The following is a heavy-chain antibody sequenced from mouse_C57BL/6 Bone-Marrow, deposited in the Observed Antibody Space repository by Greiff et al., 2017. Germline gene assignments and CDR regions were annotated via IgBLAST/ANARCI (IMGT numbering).Heavy chain of an antibody. CDR2: IFPGSGST. J-gene: IGHJ4*01. Sequence: ESGPELVKPGASVKISCKASGYTFTDYYINWVKQRPGQGLEWIGWIFPGSGSTYYNEKFKGKATLTVDKSSSTAYMLLSSLTSEDSAVYFCARSETTVQDYYAMDYWGQGTSVTVSS. D-gene: IGHD1-1*01. CDR1: GYTFTDYY. CDR3: ARSETTVQDYYAMDY. V-gene: IGHV1-75*01.